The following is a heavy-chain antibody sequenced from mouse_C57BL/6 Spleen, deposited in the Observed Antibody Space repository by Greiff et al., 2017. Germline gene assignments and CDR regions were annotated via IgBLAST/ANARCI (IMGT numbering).Heavy chain of an antibody. CDR3: ARITTVVAKGY. CDR1: GYAFSSSW. Sequence: QVQLQQSGPELVKPGASVKISCKASGYAFSSSWMNWVKQRPGKGLEWIGRIYPGDGDTNYNGKFKGKATLTADKSSSTAYMQLSSLTSEDSAVYFCARITTVVAKGYWGQGTTLTVSS. D-gene: IGHD1-1*01. CDR2: IYPGDGDT. V-gene: IGHV1-82*01. J-gene: IGHJ2*01.